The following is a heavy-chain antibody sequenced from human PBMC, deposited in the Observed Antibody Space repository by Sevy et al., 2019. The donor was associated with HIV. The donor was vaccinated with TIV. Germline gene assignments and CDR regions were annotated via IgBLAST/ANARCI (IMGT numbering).Heavy chain of an antibody. CDR3: ARDRRELSYDSSGYSDAFDI. Sequence: GGSLRLSCTASGFTFSSYEMNWVRQAPGKGLEWVSSISSSSNYIYYADSLKGRFTVSRDNAKNSVYLQMNSLRAEDTAVYYCARDRRELSYDSSGYSDAFDIWGQGTLVTVS. D-gene: IGHD3-22*01. CDR2: ISSSSNYI. CDR1: GFTFSSYE. V-gene: IGHV3-21*01. J-gene: IGHJ3*02.